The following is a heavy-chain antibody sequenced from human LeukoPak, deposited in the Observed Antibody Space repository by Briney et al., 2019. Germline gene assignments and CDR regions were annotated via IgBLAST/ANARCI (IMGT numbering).Heavy chain of an antibody. CDR1: GYSLTSYW. CDR3: ARTYYYGSGIPPSGWFDP. V-gene: IGHV5-51*01. Sequence: GESLKISCKGSGYSLTSYWIGWVRQMPGKGLEWMGIIYPGDSDTRYSPSFQGQVTISADKSISTAYLQWSSLKASDTAMYYCARTYYYGSGIPPSGWFDPWGQGTLVTVSS. J-gene: IGHJ5*02. D-gene: IGHD3-10*01. CDR2: IYPGDSDT.